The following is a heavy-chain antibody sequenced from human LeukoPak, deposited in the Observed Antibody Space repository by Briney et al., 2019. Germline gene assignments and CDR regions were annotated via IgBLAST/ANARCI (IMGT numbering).Heavy chain of an antibody. J-gene: IGHJ4*02. D-gene: IGHD2-2*02. CDR1: GFTFSDHY. Sequence: GGSLRLSCAASGFTFSDHYMDWVRQAPGKGLEWVGRTRNKANSYTTEYAASVKGRFTISRDDSKNSLYLQMNSLKTEDTAVYYCARVTQPLLYDYWGQGTLVTVSS. CDR3: ARVTQPLLYDY. V-gene: IGHV3-72*01. CDR2: TRNKANSYTT.